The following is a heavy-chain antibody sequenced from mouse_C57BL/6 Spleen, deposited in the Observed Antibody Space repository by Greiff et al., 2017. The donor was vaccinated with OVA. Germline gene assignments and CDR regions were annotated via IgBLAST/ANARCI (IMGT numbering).Heavy chain of an antibody. D-gene: IGHD3-2*02. J-gene: IGHJ3*01. CDR3: TRDPSDSSGPSFAY. Sequence: EVQLVESGEGLVKPGGSLKLSCAASGFTFSSYAMSWVRQTPEKRLEWVAYISSGGDYIYYADTVKGRFTIYRDNARNTLYLQMSSLKSEDTAMYYCTRDPSDSSGPSFAYWGQVTLVTVSA. V-gene: IGHV5-9-1*02. CDR1: GFTFSSYA. CDR2: ISSGGDYI.